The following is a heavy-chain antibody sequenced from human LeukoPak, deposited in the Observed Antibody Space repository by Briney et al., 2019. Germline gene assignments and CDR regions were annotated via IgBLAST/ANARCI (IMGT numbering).Heavy chain of an antibody. Sequence: SETLSLTCTVSGGSISSYYWSWIRQPPGKGLEWIGYMSYSGSTNYNPSLESRVTISLDMSKNQFSLKLTSVTAADTAVYYCATGDCSTTSCYDYWGQGTLATVSS. CDR3: ATGDCSTTSCYDY. CDR2: MSYSGST. CDR1: GGSISSYY. D-gene: IGHD2-2*01. J-gene: IGHJ4*02. V-gene: IGHV4-59*01.